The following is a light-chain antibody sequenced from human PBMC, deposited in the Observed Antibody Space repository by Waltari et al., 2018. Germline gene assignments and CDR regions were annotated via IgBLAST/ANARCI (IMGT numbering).Light chain of an antibody. CDR3: CSYAGSSTFVV. CDR2: EVS. CDR1: SSDVGSYNL. Sequence: QSALTQPASVSGSPGQSITISCTGTSSDVGSYNLVSWYEQHQGKAPKFMIYEVSKRPSGVSNRFSGSKSGNTASLTISGLQAEDEADYYCCSYAGSSTFVVFGGGTKLTVL. J-gene: IGLJ2*01. V-gene: IGLV2-23*02.